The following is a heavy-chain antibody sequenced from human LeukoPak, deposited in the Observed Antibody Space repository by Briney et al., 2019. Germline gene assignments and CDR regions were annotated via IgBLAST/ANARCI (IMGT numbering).Heavy chain of an antibody. J-gene: IGHJ6*02. D-gene: IGHD2-8*01. V-gene: IGHV1-18*01. CDR2: ISAYNGNT. CDR1: GYTFTSYG. CDR3: ARDNGVAPLYYYGMDV. Sequence: ASVKVSCKASGYTFTSYGISWVRQAPGQGLEWMGWISAYNGNTNYAQKLQGRVTMTTDTSTSTAYMELRSLRSDDTAMYYCARDNGVAPLYYYGMDVWGQGTTVTVSS.